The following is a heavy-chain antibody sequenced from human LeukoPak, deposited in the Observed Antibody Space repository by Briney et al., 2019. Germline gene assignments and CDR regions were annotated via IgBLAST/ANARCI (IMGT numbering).Heavy chain of an antibody. D-gene: IGHD3-22*01. Sequence: GGSLRLSCAASGFTFSNNAMHWVRQAPGKGLEWVSAINGGGSGTFYADSVKGRFTISRDNSKNTLYLQMNSLRAEDTAVYYCASSMIVSKGSRDYWGQGTLVTVSS. CDR3: ASSMIVSKGSRDY. CDR2: INGGGSGT. V-gene: IGHV3-23*01. J-gene: IGHJ4*02. CDR1: GFTFSNNA.